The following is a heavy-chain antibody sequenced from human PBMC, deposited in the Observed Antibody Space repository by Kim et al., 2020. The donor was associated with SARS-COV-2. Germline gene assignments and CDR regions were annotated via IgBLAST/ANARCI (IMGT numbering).Heavy chain of an antibody. CDR3: ARHEPRGYSGYDLYYYGMDV. J-gene: IGHJ6*02. Sequence: RFTLSRDNAKNSLYLQMNSLRAEDTAVYYCARHEPRGYSGYDLYYYGMDVWGQGTTVTVSS. D-gene: IGHD5-12*01. V-gene: IGHV3-11*03.